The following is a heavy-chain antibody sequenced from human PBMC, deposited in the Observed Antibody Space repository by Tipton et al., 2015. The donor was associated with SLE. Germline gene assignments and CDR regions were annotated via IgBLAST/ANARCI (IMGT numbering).Heavy chain of an antibody. D-gene: IGHD3-16*01. CDR1: GYTFTSYR. J-gene: IGHJ6*03. V-gene: IGHV1-18*01. CDR2: ISGYNGNT. CDR3: ARLGDWDQYYYMDV. Sequence: QLVQSGAEVRKPGASVTVSCKASGYTFTSYRITWVRQAPGQGLEWMGWISGYNGNTNCAQKLQGRVTMTTDTSTSTAYMELRSLRSDDTAVYYCARLGDWDQYYYMDVWGKGTTVTVSS.